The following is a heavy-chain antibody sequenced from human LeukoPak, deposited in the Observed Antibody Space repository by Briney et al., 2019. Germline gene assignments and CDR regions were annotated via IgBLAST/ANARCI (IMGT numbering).Heavy chain of an antibody. J-gene: IGHJ5*02. CDR1: GGPISSYY. CDR2: IYTSGST. CDR3: ARLEYSSSRSWFDP. D-gene: IGHD6-6*01. Sequence: PSETLSLTCTVSGGPISSYYWSWIRQPAGKGLEWIGRIYTSGSTNHNPSLKSRVTMSVDTSKNQFSLKLSSVTAADTAVYYCARLEYSSSRSWFDPWGQGTLVTVSS. V-gene: IGHV4-4*07.